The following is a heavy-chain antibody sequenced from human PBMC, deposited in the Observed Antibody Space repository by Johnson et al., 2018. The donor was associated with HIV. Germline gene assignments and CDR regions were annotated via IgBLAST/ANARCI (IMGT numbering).Heavy chain of an antibody. CDR2: VNCNGDST. D-gene: IGHD3-9*01. V-gene: IGHV3-20*04. CDR3: ARHYDILTDPDAFDV. J-gene: IGHJ3*01. CDR1: GFTLDDYG. Sequence: EVQVVESGGGVVRPGGSLRLSCEASGFTLDDYGMTCVRQAPGKGLEWVSGVNCNGDSTGYADSVKGRFSISRDNAKNSLYLQMNSLRAEDTALYYCARHYDILTDPDAFDVWGQGTMVTVSS.